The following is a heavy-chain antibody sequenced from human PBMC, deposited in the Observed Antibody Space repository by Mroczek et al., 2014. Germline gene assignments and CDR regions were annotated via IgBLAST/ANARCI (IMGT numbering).Heavy chain of an antibody. CDR1: GFTFSSYA. D-gene: IGHD1-26*01. CDR2: ISGSGGST. V-gene: IGHV3-23*04. CDR3: AKEGRLIVGATFPLRRPYYFDY. Sequence: VQLVQSGGGLVQPGGSLRLSCAASGFTFSSYAMSWVRQAPGKGLEWVSAISGSGGSTYYADSVKGRFTISRDNSKNTLYLQMNSLRAEDTAVYYCAKEGRLIVGATFPLRRPYYFDYWGQGTLVTVSS. J-gene: IGHJ4*02.